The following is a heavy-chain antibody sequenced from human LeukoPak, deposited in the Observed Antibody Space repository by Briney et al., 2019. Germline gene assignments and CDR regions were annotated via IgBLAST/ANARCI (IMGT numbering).Heavy chain of an antibody. J-gene: IGHJ6*02. V-gene: IGHV1-69*13. CDR2: VIPIFGTA. CDR1: GGTFSSYA. Sequence: GASVKVSCKASGGTFSSYAISWVRQAPGQGLEWMGGVIPIFGTANYAQKFQGRVTITADESTSTAYMELSSLRSEDTAVYYCARSITIFGVVDNPLYYYGMDVWGQGTTVTVSS. CDR3: ARSITIFGVVDNPLYYYGMDV. D-gene: IGHD3-3*01.